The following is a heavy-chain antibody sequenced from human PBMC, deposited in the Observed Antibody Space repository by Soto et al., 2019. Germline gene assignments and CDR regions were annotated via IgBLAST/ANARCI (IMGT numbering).Heavy chain of an antibody. J-gene: IGHJ5*02. Sequence: SETLSLTCTVSGASISGFYWSWIRKSAGKGLEWIGRIYATGTTDYNPSLKSRVMMSVDTSKKQFSLKLRSVSAADTAVYYCVRDGTKTLRDWFDPWGQGISVTVSS. D-gene: IGHD1-1*01. CDR2: IYATGTT. CDR1: GASISGFY. V-gene: IGHV4-4*07. CDR3: VRDGTKTLRDWFDP.